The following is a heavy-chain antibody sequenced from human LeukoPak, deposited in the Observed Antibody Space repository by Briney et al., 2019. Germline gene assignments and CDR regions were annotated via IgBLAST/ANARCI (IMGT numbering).Heavy chain of an antibody. J-gene: IGHJ6*02. D-gene: IGHD2-15*01. CDR1: GYTFTNYY. CDR2: ISAYNGNT. CDR3: ARRRSSGGSLYYYYYGMDV. V-gene: IGHV1-18*04. Sequence: ASVTVSCKASGYTFTNYYIHWMRQAPGQGLEWMGWISAYNGNTNYAQKLQGRVTMTTDTSTSTAYMELRSLRSDDTAVYYCARRRSSGGSLYYYYYGMDVWGQGTTVTVSS.